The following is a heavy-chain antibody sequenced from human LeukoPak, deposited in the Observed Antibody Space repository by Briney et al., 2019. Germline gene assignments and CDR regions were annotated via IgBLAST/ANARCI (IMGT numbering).Heavy chain of an antibody. CDR1: GYTFTGYY. CDR3: ANLMTTVTAGPFDY. J-gene: IGHJ4*02. CDR2: INPNSGDT. V-gene: IGHV1-2*06. D-gene: IGHD4-17*01. Sequence: ASVKVSCKASGYTFTGYYMHWVRQAPGQGLEWMGRINPNSGDTNFAQKFQGRVTMTRHTSLSTAYMELSRLRSDDTAVYYCANLMTTVTAGPFDYWGQGTLVTVSS.